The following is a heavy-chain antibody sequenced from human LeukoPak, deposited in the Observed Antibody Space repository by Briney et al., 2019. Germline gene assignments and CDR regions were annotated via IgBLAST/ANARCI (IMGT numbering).Heavy chain of an antibody. Sequence: PGGSLRLSCAASGLTFSSYWVSWVRQAPGKGLEWVANIRQDGSEKYYADSLKGRFTISRDNAKKSLYLQMNSLRAEDTAVYYCAKRTDSDYGDCWGQGTLVTVSS. CDR2: IRQDGSEK. V-gene: IGHV3-7*03. CDR1: GLTFSSYW. CDR3: AKRTDSDYGDC. J-gene: IGHJ4*02. D-gene: IGHD2/OR15-2a*01.